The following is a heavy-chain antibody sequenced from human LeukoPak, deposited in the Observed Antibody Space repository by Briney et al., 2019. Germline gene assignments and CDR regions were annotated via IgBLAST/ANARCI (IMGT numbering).Heavy chain of an antibody. CDR1: GFTFSSYG. D-gene: IGHD3-10*01. Sequence: GGSLRLSCAAPGFTFSSYGMHWVRQAPGKGLEWVSSISSSSSYIYYADSVKGRFTISRDNAKNSLYLQMNSLGAEDTAVYYCARGGMVRGVTKNDYWGQGTLVTVSS. CDR2: ISSSSSYI. CDR3: ARGGMVRGVTKNDY. V-gene: IGHV3-21*01. J-gene: IGHJ4*02.